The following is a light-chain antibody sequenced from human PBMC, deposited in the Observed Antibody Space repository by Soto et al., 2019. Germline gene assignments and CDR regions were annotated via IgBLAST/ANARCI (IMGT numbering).Light chain of an antibody. V-gene: IGKV3-15*01. CDR2: GAS. CDR1: QSVSHN. CDR3: QQSNNWPYT. Sequence: EILMTQFPATLSVSPGERATLSCRASQSVSHNLAWYQQKPGQAPRLLFYGASTRATGMPARFSGSGSGTDFTLTISSLQSEDFAVYYCQQSNNWPYTFGQGTKLEIK. J-gene: IGKJ2*01.